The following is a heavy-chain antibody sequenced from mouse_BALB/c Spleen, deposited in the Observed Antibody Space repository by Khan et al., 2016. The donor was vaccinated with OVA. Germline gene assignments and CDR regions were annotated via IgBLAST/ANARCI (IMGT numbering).Heavy chain of an antibody. D-gene: IGHD1-1*01. CDR3: ARKNGSDFDY. Sequence: EVQLQQSGPELVKPGASVKISCKASGYSFTGYFMNWVMQSHGKSLEWIGRINPHIGETLYNQKFKGKATFTVDESSRTVHMELRSLASEDSAVYYCARKNGSDFDYWGQGTTLTVSS. CDR2: INPHIGET. CDR1: GYSFTGYF. V-gene: IGHV1-20*02. J-gene: IGHJ2*01.